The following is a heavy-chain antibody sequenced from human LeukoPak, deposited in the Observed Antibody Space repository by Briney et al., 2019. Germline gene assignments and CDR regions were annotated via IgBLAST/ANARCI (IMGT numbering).Heavy chain of an antibody. CDR3: ARDEGYYGSGGAH. Sequence: SETLSLTCTVSGGSISSGDYYWSWIRQPPGKGLEWIGYIYYSGSTYYNPSLKSRVTISVDTSKNQFSLKLSSVTAADTAVYYCARDEGYYGSGGAHWGQGTLVTVSS. D-gene: IGHD3-10*01. CDR2: IYYSGST. CDR1: GGSISSGDYY. J-gene: IGHJ4*02. V-gene: IGHV4-30-4*01.